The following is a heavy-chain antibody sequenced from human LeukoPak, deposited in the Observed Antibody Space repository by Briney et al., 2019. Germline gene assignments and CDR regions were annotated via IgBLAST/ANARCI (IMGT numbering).Heavy chain of an antibody. CDR2: MNPNSGNT. CDR1: GYTFTSYD. D-gene: IGHD3-22*01. Sequence: ASVKVSCKASGYTFTSYDINWVRQATGQGLEWMGWMNPNSGNTGYAQKFQGRVTMARNTSISTAYMELSSLRSEDTAVYYCARGLLGYYYDSSGYYLPDAFDIWGQGTMVTVSS. CDR3: ARGLLGYYYDSSGYYLPDAFDI. V-gene: IGHV1-8*01. J-gene: IGHJ3*02.